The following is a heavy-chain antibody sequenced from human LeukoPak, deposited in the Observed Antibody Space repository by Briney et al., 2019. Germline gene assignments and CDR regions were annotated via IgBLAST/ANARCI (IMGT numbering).Heavy chain of an antibody. CDR1: GGSISSYY. CDR3: ASNYYGSGSLDY. CDR2: IYYSGST. Sequence: PSETLSLTCTVSGGSISSYYWSWIRQPRGKGLEWIGYIYYSGSTNYNPSLKSRVTISVDTSKNRFSLKLSSVTAADTAVYYCASNYYGSGSLDYWGQGNLVTVSS. J-gene: IGHJ4*02. D-gene: IGHD3-10*01. V-gene: IGHV4-59*08.